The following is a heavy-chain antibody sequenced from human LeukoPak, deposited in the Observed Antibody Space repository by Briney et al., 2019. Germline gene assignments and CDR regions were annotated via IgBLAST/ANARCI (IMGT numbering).Heavy chain of an antibody. D-gene: IGHD6-6*01. Sequence: GRSLRLSCAASGFTFSSYAMHWVRQAPGKGLEWEAVISYDGSNKYYADSVKGRFTISRDNSKNTLFLQLNSLRTEDTAVYYCARESSSSYPVAYYFDYWGQGTLVTVSS. CDR1: GFTFSSYA. V-gene: IGHV3-30*04. CDR3: ARESSSSYPVAYYFDY. CDR2: ISYDGSNK. J-gene: IGHJ4*02.